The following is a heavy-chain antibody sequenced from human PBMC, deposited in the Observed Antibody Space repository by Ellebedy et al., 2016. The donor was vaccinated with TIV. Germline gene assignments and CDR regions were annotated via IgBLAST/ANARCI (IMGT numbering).Heavy chain of an antibody. D-gene: IGHD1-26*01. J-gene: IGHJ4*02. CDR1: GFTVSSNY. Sequence: GESLKISCAASGFTVSSNYMSWVRQAPGKGLEWVSVIYSGGSTYYADSVKGRFTISRDNSKNTLYLQMNSLRAEDTAVYYCARSLYSGSFEPLFYWGQGTLVTVSS. V-gene: IGHV3-66*01. CDR2: IYSGGST. CDR3: ARSLYSGSFEPLFY.